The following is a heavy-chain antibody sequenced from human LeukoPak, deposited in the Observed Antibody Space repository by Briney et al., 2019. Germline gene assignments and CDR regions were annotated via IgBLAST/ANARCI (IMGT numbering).Heavy chain of an antibody. D-gene: IGHD3-22*01. CDR3: ARRNYYYDSSGYLLAGYAFDI. CDR1: GGSISSYY. V-gene: IGHV4-59*01. CDR2: IYYSGST. Sequence: SETLSLTCTVSGGSISSYYWSWIRQPPGKGLEWIGYIYYSGSTNYNPSLKSRVTISVDTSKNQFSLKLSSVTAADTAVYYCARRNYYYDSSGYLLAGYAFDIWGQGTMVTVSS. J-gene: IGHJ3*02.